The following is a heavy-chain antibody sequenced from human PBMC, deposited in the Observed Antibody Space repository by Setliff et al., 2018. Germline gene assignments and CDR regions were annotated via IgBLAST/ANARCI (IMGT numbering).Heavy chain of an antibody. V-gene: IGHV1-18*01. CDR1: GYIFTTYG. CDR2: ISTYTGKT. D-gene: IGHD3-9*01. CDR3: ARHGDASFYYDILTGHSPPYSFDY. J-gene: IGHJ4*02. Sequence: ASVKVSCQASGYIFTTYGFNWVRQAPGQGLEWMGMISTYTGKTTYAQKVQGRVSMTTHTSTSTAYMELRRLRSDETAVYYCARHGDASFYYDILTGHSPPYSFDYWGQGTLVTVSS.